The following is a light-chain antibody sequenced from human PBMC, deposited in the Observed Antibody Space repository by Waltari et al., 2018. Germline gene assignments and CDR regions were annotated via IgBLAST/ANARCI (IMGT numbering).Light chain of an antibody. CDR3: HSFTNRTTWV. CDR2: DVD. CDR1: SRDVGGGGHDH. J-gene: IGLJ3*02. V-gene: IGLV2-14*03. Sequence: QSALTQPASVSGSPGQSITISCLGTSRDVGGGGHDHVSWFQQYPGQIPRLILYDVDKWPSGISDRFSGSKSGNTASLTISDLQPADEAVYYCHSFTNRTTWVFGGGTRGTVL.